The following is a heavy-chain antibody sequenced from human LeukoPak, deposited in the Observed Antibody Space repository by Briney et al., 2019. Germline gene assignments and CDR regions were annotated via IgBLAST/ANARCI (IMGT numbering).Heavy chain of an antibody. D-gene: IGHD2-15*01. CDR1: GFTFSNAW. J-gene: IGHJ4*01. CDR3: TRHASLNSMVGNY. V-gene: IGHV3-15*01. CDR2: IKSKTDGGTT. Sequence: GGSLRLSCAASGFTFSNAWMSWVRQAPGKGLEWVGRIKSKTDGGTTDYAAPVKGRFTISRDDSKNTLYLQMNSLKTEDTAVYYCTRHASLNSMVGNYWGHGTLVTVSS.